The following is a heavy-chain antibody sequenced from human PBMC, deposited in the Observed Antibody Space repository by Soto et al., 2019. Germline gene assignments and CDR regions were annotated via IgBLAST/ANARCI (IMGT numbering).Heavy chain of an antibody. CDR2: IYYSGST. J-gene: IGHJ5*02. V-gene: IGHV4-30-4*01. Sequence: SETLSLTCTVSGGSISSGDYYWSWIRQPPGKGLERIGYIYYSGSTYYNPSLKSRVTISVDTSKNQFSLKLSSVTAADSAVYYCARGPCITIFGEVTNSWFDPWGQGTLVTVAS. D-gene: IGHD3-3*01. CDR3: ARGPCITIFGEVTNSWFDP. CDR1: GGSISSGDYY.